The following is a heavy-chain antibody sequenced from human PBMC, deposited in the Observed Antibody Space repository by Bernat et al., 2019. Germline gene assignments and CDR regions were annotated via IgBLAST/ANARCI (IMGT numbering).Heavy chain of an antibody. D-gene: IGHD2-2*01. CDR3: ATRRLADCTSTSCYGPFDY. Sequence: VQLVESGGGLVQPGGSLRLSCAASGFSFNTYAMSWVRQAPGKGLEWVSVISGSGDSTYHADSVKGRFTITRDNSKKTVSLQMNGLRAEDTAVYYCATRRLADCTSTSCYGPFDYWGQGTLVTVSS. CDR2: ISGSGDST. J-gene: IGHJ4*02. CDR1: GFSFNTYA. V-gene: IGHV3-23*04.